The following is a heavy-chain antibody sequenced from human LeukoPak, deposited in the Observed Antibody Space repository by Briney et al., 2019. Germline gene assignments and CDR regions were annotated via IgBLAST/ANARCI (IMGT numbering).Heavy chain of an antibody. V-gene: IGHV3-9*03. J-gene: IGHJ4*02. CDR3: AKGTLTGSFDY. Sequence: GRSLRLSCAASGSTFDDYAMHWVRQAPGKGLEWVSGISWNSGSIGYADSVKGRFTISRDNAKNSLYLQMNSLRAEDMALYYCAKGTLTGSFDYWGQGTLVTVSS. D-gene: IGHD3-9*01. CDR1: GSTFDDYA. CDR2: ISWNSGSI.